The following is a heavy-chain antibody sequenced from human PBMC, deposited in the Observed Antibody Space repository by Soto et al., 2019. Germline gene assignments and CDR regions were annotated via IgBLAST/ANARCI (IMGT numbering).Heavy chain of an antibody. CDR3: ARRRIAAAYFDH. D-gene: IGHD6-13*01. J-gene: IGHJ4*02. CDR2: IYYSGST. V-gene: IGHV4-59*08. CDR1: GGPISSYY. Sequence: QVQLQESGPGLVKPSETLSLTCTVSGGPISSYYWSWIRPPPGKGLEWIGYIYYSGSTNYNPSLKSRVPISVDPSKSQFSLKLSSLTAADTAVYYCARRRIAAAYFDHWGQGTLVTVSS.